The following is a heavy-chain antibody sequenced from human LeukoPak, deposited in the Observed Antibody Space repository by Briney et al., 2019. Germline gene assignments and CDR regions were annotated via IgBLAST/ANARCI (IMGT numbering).Heavy chain of an antibody. D-gene: IGHD3-16*01. CDR1: GFTFSSYE. J-gene: IGHJ4*02. Sequence: PGGSLRLSCVASGFTFSSYEMNWVRPAPGKGLVWVSRILSYGSSTNHADSVKGRFTISRENAKNTLYLQMNSLRVEDTAVYYCASDLYLGYGGQGTLVT. CDR3: ASDLYLGY. CDR2: ILSYGSST. V-gene: IGHV3-74*01.